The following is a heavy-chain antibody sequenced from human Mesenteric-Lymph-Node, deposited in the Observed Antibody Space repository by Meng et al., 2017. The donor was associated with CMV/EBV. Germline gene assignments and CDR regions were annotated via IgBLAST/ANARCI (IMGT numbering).Heavy chain of an antibody. CDR3: AKRSATSPGYSDY. Sequence: GESLKISCAASGFTFSNYWMHWVRQAPGKGLEWVSSINTGGGTYYADSVKGRFTVSRDNSKNTLHLQMDALRPEDAAIYYCAKRSATSPGYSDYWGQGTLVTSPQ. V-gene: IGHV3-23*01. D-gene: IGHD1-1*01. CDR2: INTGGGT. J-gene: IGHJ4*02. CDR1: GFTFSNYW.